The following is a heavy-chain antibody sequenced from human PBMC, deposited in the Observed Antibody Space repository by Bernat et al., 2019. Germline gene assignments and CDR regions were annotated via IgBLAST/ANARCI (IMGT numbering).Heavy chain of an antibody. Sequence: QMQLQESGPGLVKPSETLSLTCSVSGDSIIRSHYYWGWIRQPPGKGLEWIGSSYYDGSPSYNPSLKSRVTMSVDTSKNQFSLKLTSVTATDTAIYYCARQVSGTTGWYCDYWGQGILVTVSS. CDR1: GDSIIRSHYY. V-gene: IGHV4-39*01. CDR3: ARQVSGTTGWYCDY. CDR2: SYYDGSP. J-gene: IGHJ4*02. D-gene: IGHD3-10*01.